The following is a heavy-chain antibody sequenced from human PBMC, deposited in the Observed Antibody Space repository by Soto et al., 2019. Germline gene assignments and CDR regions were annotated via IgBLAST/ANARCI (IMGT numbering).Heavy chain of an antibody. CDR1: GDTFTKYA. CDR2: IVPVLGRV. CDR3: AGVASGRTWDYFGS. V-gene: IGHV1-69*06. D-gene: IGHD2-15*01. J-gene: IGHJ4*02. Sequence: QVHLVQSGAEVRKPGSSVRVSCKASGDTFTKYAISWLRQAPGQGLEWMGGIVPVLGRVTYAQRFQDRVSIIADRSTASAYVELTSMTADDTAVYYCAGVASGRTWDYFGSWGQGTLVTVSS.